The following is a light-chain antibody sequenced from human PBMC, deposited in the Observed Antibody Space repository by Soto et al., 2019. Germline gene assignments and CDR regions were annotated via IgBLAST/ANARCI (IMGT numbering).Light chain of an antibody. V-gene: IGKV3-11*01. J-gene: IGKJ5*01. CDR2: DAS. CDR3: QQRRSWPPTIT. Sequence: EIVMAQSPSTPSVSPGERATLSCRASQSVSSNLAWYQQKPGQAPRLLIYDASNRATGIPARFSGSGSGTDFTLTISSLEPEDFAVYYCQQRRSWPPTITFGQGTRLEIK. CDR1: QSVSSN.